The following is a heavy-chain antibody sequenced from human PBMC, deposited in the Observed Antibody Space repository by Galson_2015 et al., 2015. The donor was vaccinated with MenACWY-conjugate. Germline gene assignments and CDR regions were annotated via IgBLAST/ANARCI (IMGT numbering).Heavy chain of an antibody. CDR1: GYSISIGYY. Sequence: SETLSLTCTVSGYSISIGYYWGWIRQPPGKGLEWIAGSYHSGPFITYYNPSLRGRVTMSVDTPKNQFSLRLSGVIAADTAIYYCARILDYYASVSYGFDLGGQGTLVTVSS. D-gene: IGHD3-10*01. CDR2: SYHSGPFIT. V-gene: IGHV4-38-2*02. CDR3: ARILDYYASVSYGFDL. J-gene: IGHJ4*02.